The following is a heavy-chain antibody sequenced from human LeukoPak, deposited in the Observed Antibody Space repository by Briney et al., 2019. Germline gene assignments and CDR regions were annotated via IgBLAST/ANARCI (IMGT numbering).Heavy chain of an antibody. Sequence: GGSLRLSCAASGFTFSSYGMHWGRQAPGKGLEWVAVISYDGSNKDYADSVKGRFTISRDNSKNTLYLQMNSLRAEDTAVYYCARVLDGDSSGYFLSPLRTYYYGMDVWGQGTTVTVSS. CDR3: ARVLDGDSSGYFLSPLRTYYYGMDV. CDR1: GFTFSSYG. D-gene: IGHD3-22*01. CDR2: ISYDGSNK. V-gene: IGHV3-30*03. J-gene: IGHJ6*02.